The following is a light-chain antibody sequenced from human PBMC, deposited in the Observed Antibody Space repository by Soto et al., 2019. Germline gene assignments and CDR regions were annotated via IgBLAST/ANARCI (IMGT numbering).Light chain of an antibody. CDR2: AAS. V-gene: IGKV1-39*01. J-gene: IGKJ2*02. CDR3: QQSSSNTRT. CDR1: QPISNY. Sequence: DIQMTQSPSSLSASVGDRVTITCRASQPISNYLNWYQHKPGKAPKVLIYAASNLHSGVPSRFSGTGSGTAFTLTISSLQPEDFATYYCQQSSSNTRTFGQGTKVDI.